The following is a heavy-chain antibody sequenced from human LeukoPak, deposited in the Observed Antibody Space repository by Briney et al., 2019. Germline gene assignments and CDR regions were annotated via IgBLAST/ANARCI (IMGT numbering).Heavy chain of an antibody. CDR3: ASEYCSGGSCYSTAFDI. V-gene: IGHV3-21*01. CDR1: GFTFSSYS. Sequence: GGSLRLSCAASGFTFSSYSMNWVRQAPGKGLEWVSSISSSSSYIYYADSVKGRFTISRDNAKNSLYLQMNSLRAEDTAVYYGASEYCSGGSCYSTAFDIWGQGTMVTVSS. CDR2: ISSSSSYI. D-gene: IGHD2-15*01. J-gene: IGHJ3*02.